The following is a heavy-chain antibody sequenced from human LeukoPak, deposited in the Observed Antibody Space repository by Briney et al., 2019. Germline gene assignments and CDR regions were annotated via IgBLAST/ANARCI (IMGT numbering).Heavy chain of an antibody. CDR1: GYTFTGYY. CDR2: INPNSGGT. D-gene: IGHD3-22*01. J-gene: IGHJ4*02. Sequence: GASVKVSCKASGYTFTGYYMHWVRQAPGQGLEWMGRINPNSGGTNYAQKFQGRVTMTRDTSISTAYMELSRLRPDDTAVYYCASSDSSGYYSFDYWGQGTLVTVSS. V-gene: IGHV1-2*06. CDR3: ASSDSSGYYSFDY.